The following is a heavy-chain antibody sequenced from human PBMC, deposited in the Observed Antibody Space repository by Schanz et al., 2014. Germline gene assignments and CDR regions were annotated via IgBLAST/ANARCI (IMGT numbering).Heavy chain of an antibody. D-gene: IGHD2-15*01. Sequence: EVQLLESGGGLVQPGGSLRLSCAASGFTFSNYAINWVRQTPERGLEWVSSISDSGDSAFYADSVRGRFTTSRDNSKNTLWLQMNSLRADDTAVYYCAKGSVVVVAATLPFDYWGQGTLVTVSS. V-gene: IGHV3-23*01. CDR2: ISDSGDSA. J-gene: IGHJ4*02. CDR3: AKGSVVVVAATLPFDY. CDR1: GFTFSNYA.